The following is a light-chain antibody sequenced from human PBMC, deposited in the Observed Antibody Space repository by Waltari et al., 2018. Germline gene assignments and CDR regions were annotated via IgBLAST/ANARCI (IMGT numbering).Light chain of an antibody. J-gene: IGLJ1*01. CDR1: SSDVGGYNY. Sequence: QSALTQPRSVSGFPGQSVTISCTGTSSDVGGYNYVSWYQQHPGEAPTLMIYDVSKRPSGVPDRFSGSKSGNTASLTISGLQAEDEADYYCCSYAGSYADVFGTGTKVTVL. V-gene: IGLV2-11*01. CDR2: DVS. CDR3: CSYAGSYADV.